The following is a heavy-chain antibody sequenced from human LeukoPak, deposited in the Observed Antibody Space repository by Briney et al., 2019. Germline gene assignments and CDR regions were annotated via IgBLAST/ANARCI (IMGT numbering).Heavy chain of an antibody. CDR3: ARSSIDCSGGSCYSGGYWYFDL. CDR2: IYYSGST. J-gene: IGHJ2*01. V-gene: IGHV4-59*08. D-gene: IGHD2-15*01. Sequence: SETLSLTCTVSGGSISSYYWSWIRQPPGKGLEWIGYIYYSGSTNYNPSLKSRVTISVDTSKNQFSLKLSSVTVADTAVYYCARSSIDCSGGSCYSGGYWYFDLWGRGTLVTVSS. CDR1: GGSISSYY.